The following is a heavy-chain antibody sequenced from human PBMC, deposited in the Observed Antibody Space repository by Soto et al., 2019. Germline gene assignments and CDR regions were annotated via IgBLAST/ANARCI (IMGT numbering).Heavy chain of an antibody. CDR2: INPSGGST. CDR1: GYTFTSSY. V-gene: IGHV1-46*01. D-gene: IGHD6-13*01. J-gene: IGHJ6*02. Sequence: ASVKVSCKASGYTFTSSYMHWVRQAPGQGLEWMGIINPSGGSTSYAQKFQGRVTMTRDTSTSTVYMELSSLRSEDTAVYYCAREHPRGSSWFYYGMDVWGQGTTVTVS. CDR3: AREHPRGSSWFYYGMDV.